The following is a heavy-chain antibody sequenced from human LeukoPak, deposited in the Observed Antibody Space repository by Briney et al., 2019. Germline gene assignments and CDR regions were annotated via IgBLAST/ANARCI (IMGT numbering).Heavy chain of an antibody. CDR3: TRDLGGGYFDD. Sequence: PGGSLRLSCAASRSTFSRDWMSWVRQAPGVGLEFVDNIRQDGGTVNYVDSVKGRFTISRDNAKDSLYLQMNSLRADDTAVYYCTRDLGGGYFDDWGQGILVTVSS. V-gene: IGHV3-7*01. CDR2: IRQDGGTV. J-gene: IGHJ4*02. D-gene: IGHD3-16*01. CDR1: RSTFSRDW.